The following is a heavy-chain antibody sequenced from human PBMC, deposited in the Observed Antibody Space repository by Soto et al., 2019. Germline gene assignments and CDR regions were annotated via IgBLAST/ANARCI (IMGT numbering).Heavy chain of an antibody. CDR1: GFTLSSYA. D-gene: IGHD2-15*01. CDR3: AKDSDYRDRIFRYFDP. J-gene: IGHJ2*01. Sequence: EVQLLESGGGLVQPGGSLRLSCAASGFTLSSYAMSWVRQAPGKGLEGVSVINNSGGNTYYADSVKGRFAISRGSCKKTLYLQINSLRAEGTAVYYCAKDSDYRDRIFRYFDPWGRGSLVTVSS. V-gene: IGHV3-23*01. CDR2: INNSGGNT.